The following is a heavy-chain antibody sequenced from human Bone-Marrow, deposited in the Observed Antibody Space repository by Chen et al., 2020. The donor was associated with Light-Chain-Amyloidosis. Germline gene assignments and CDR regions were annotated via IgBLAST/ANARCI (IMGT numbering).Heavy chain of an antibody. V-gene: IGHV4-39*07. CDR3: ARDTHYDFQNGPLSWFDP. CDR2: VYYTGSA. J-gene: IGHJ5*02. Sequence: QLQLQESGPGMVKPSETLSLPCPVSGGPISHDIYYWAWIRQPPGQGLEWIGSVYYTGSAYYSPSLKSRVTMSVDTSRNQFSLSLSSVTAADTAIYFCARDTHYDFQNGPLSWFDPWGRGALVTVSS. D-gene: IGHD3-3*01. CDR1: GGPISHDIYY.